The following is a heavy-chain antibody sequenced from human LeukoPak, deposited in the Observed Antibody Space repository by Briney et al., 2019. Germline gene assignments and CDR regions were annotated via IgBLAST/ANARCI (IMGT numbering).Heavy chain of an antibody. Sequence: GGSLRLSCAASGFTFSSYSMNWVRQAPGKGLEWVSTISSSGGNTYYADSVKGRFTISRDNSKDTLYLQMNSLRAEDTAVYYCARRAVAGTYYYYYMDVWGKGTTVTVPS. D-gene: IGHD6-19*01. J-gene: IGHJ6*03. V-gene: IGHV3-21*01. CDR3: ARRAVAGTYYYYYMDV. CDR1: GFTFSSYS. CDR2: ISSSGGNT.